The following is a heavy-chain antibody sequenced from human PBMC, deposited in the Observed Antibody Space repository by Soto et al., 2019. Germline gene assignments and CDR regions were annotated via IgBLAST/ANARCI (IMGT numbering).Heavy chain of an antibody. J-gene: IGHJ4*02. CDR2: IKQDGSEK. CDR3: ARVGRDGYSTAFFFDY. CDR1: GFTFSSYW. Sequence: PGGSLRLSCAASGFTFSSYWMSWVRQAPGKGLEWVANIKQDGSEKYYVDSVKGRFTISRDNAKNSLYLQINSLRDEDTAVYYCARVGRDGYSTAFFFDYWGQGTLVTVSS. D-gene: IGHD2-15*01. V-gene: IGHV3-7*01.